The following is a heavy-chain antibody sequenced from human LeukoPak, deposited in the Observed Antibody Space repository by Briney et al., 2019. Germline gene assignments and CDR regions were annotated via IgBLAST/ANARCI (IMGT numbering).Heavy chain of an antibody. CDR1: GGTFTRYA. Sequence: ASGKVSCKASGGTFTRYAIRWGGQARGQGIEWMGGIIPIFGTANYAQKFQGRVTITADESTSTAYMELSSLRSEDTAVYYCARALDGDYAYWGQGTLVTVSS. D-gene: IGHD4-17*01. CDR2: IIPIFGTA. CDR3: ARALDGDYAY. J-gene: IGHJ4*02. V-gene: IGHV1-69*13.